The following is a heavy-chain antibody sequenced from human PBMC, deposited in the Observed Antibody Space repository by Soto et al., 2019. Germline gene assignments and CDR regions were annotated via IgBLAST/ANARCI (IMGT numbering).Heavy chain of an antibody. CDR2: IKQDGSDK. D-gene: IGHD7-27*01. Sequence: PGGSLRLSCVGSGFTFGSNWMSWVRQAPGKGLEWVANIKQDGSDKNYVDSVKGRFTISRDNSKNSVFLQMSGLRADDTAVYYWARDGPKKLGFEYWGQGTLVTVSS. CDR3: ARDGPKKLGFEY. V-gene: IGHV3-7*01. J-gene: IGHJ4*02. CDR1: GFTFGSNW.